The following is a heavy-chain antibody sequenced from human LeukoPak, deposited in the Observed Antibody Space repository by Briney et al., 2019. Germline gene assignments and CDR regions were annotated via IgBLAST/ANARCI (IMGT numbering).Heavy chain of an antibody. D-gene: IGHD1-26*01. CDR3: VSDSESRSGGDY. Sequence: GGSLRLSCAASGFIFSTFWMHWVRQVPGKGLVWVSRVNPDGSSTIYADSVKGRFTISRDNAKNTVYLQMNSLRDEDTAVYYCVSDSESRSGGDYWGQGTLVTVTS. CDR2: VNPDGSST. J-gene: IGHJ4*02. CDR1: GFIFSTFW. V-gene: IGHV3-74*01.